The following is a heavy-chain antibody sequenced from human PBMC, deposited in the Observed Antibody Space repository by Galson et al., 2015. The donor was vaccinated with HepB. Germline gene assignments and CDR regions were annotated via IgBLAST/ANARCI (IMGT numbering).Heavy chain of an antibody. D-gene: IGHD3-22*01. J-gene: IGHJ4*02. Sequence: CKASGYTFTSYAMHWVRQAPGQRLEWMGWINAGNGNTKYSQKFQGGVTITRDTSASTAYMELSSLRSEDTAVYYCARRTYYYDSSGYYYYFDYWGQGTLVTVSS. CDR3: ARRTYYYDSSGYYYYFDY. CDR2: INAGNGNT. CDR1: GYTFTSYA. V-gene: IGHV1-3*01.